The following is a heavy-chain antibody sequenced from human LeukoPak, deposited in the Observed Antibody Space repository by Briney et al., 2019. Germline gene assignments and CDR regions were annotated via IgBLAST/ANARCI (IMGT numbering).Heavy chain of an antibody. D-gene: IGHD6-19*01. J-gene: IGHJ4*02. CDR1: GFTFSSYW. CDR3: ARDSPFSAVAGTFDY. V-gene: IGHV3-74*01. CDR2: INTDGSST. Sequence: GGSLRLSCAASGFTFSSYWMHWVRHAPGKGLVWVSRINTDGSSTSYADSVKGRFTISRDNAKNTLYLQMNSLRAEDTAVYYCARDSPFSAVAGTFDYWGQGTLVTVSS.